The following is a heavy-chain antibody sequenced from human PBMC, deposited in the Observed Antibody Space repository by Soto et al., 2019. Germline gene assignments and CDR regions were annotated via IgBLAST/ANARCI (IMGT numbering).Heavy chain of an antibody. V-gene: IGHV4-59*01. Sequence: QVQLQESGPGLVKPSETLSLICSVSGGSIKSYSWSWIRQPPGKGLEWIGYISDSGSSTYSPSLKSRLTISVDASKNQVSLNLTSVTAADTAVHYCARVWRRGWHFDLWGRGTLATVSA. CDR2: ISDSGSS. CDR3: ARVWRRGWHFDL. CDR1: GGSIKSYS. J-gene: IGHJ2*01. D-gene: IGHD1-1*01.